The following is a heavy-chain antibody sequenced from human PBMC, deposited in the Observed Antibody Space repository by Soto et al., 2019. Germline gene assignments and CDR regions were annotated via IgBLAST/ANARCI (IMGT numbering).Heavy chain of an antibody. V-gene: IGHV3-33*01. Sequence: GWSLRLSCAASGFTFSSSGMHLVRQAPGKGLEWVAVIWRDGSNENYADSVKGRFTISRDNSKNTLYLQMNSLRVEDTAVYYCARGPGSLMSSALDYWGKGTLVTVXS. D-gene: IGHD2-15*01. J-gene: IGHJ4*02. CDR2: IWRDGSNE. CDR1: GFTFSSSG. CDR3: ARGPGSLMSSALDY.